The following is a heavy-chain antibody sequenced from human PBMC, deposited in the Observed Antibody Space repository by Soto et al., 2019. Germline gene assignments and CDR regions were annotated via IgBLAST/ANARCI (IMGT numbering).Heavy chain of an antibody. CDR3: ARDNGVGP. CDR1: GGSISSGDYY. D-gene: IGHD2-8*01. Sequence: LSLTCTVSGGSISSGDYYWSWIRQPPGKGLEWIGYIYDSGSTYYNSSLKSRVNITLDTSKNQFSLKLTSVTAADTAVYYCARDNGVGPWGQGTLVTVSS. CDR2: IYDSGST. V-gene: IGHV4-30-4*01. J-gene: IGHJ5*02.